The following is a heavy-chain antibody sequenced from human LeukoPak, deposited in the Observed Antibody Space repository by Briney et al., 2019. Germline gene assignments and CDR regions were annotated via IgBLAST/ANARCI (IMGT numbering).Heavy chain of an antibody. Sequence: PGGSLRLSCAASGFIFSDFGMHWVRQAPGKGLEWVAFIRYDGSNKYYAGSVKGRFSISKDKSNNTVYLQLNSLGVEDTGVYYCAKDRIPVHATPAQLDYWGQGTLVTVSS. D-gene: IGHD2-8*01. CDR2: IRYDGSNK. CDR3: AKDRIPVHATPAQLDY. J-gene: IGHJ4*02. CDR1: GFIFSDFG. V-gene: IGHV3-30*02.